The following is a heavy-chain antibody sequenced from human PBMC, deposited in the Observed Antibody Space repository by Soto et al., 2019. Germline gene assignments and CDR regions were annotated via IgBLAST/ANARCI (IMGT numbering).Heavy chain of an antibody. Sequence: SETLSLTCTVSGASITTAYYWTWVRQHPVKGLEWIGHIYYTGNTYYNPSLKSRLNISLDTSKNQFSLQLESVTAADTAIYFCARGSRFDSWGQGTLVTVSS. V-gene: IGHV4-31*03. CDR2: IYYTGNT. D-gene: IGHD1-26*01. CDR1: GASITTAYY. J-gene: IGHJ5*01. CDR3: ARGSRFDS.